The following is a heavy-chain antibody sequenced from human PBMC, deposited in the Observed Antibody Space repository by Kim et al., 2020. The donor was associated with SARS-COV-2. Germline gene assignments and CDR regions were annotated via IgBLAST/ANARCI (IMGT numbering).Heavy chain of an antibody. CDR3: TTGLFPFYENFDVDL. CDR2: IRSQTDGGTT. Sequence: GGSLRLSCVGSGLTFNRAWMSWVRQAPGKGLEWVGRIRSQTDGGTTDYASPVKGRFSISRDDSKSTVDLQMNSLKTEDTAIYYCTTGLFPFYENFDVDLWGQGTTVTVSS. CDR1: GLTFNRAW. J-gene: IGHJ6*02. V-gene: IGHV3-15*01. D-gene: IGHD5-12*01.